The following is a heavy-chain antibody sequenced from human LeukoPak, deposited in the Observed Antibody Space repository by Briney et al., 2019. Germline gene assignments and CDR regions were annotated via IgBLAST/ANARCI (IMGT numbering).Heavy chain of an antibody. CDR3: ARDLLRYQLLFHYYYYYGMDV. Sequence: ASVKVSCKASGYTFTSYYMHWVRQAPGQGLEWMGIINPSGGSTSYARKFQGRVTMTRDTSTSTVYMELSSLRSEDTAVYYCARDLLRYQLLFHYYYYYGMDVWGQGTTVTVSS. CDR2: INPSGGST. J-gene: IGHJ6*02. V-gene: IGHV1-46*01. D-gene: IGHD2-2*01. CDR1: GYTFTSYY.